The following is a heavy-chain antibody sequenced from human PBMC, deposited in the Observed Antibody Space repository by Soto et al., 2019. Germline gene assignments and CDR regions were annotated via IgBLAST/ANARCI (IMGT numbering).Heavy chain of an antibody. CDR1: GFTFSNYN. CDR2: ISTRSHYI. D-gene: IGHD6-19*01. Sequence: GGSLRLSCAASGFTFSNYNMNWVRQAPGKGLEWVASISTRSHYIYYADSLKGRFTISRDNALNSLYLQMNSPRDEDTAIYYCARERGEYDSGWYIDRWGQGTPVTVSS. CDR3: ARERGEYDSGWYIDR. J-gene: IGHJ5*02. V-gene: IGHV3-21*06.